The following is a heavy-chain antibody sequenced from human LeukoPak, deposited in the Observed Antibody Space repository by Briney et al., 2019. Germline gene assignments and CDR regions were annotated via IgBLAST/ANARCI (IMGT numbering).Heavy chain of an antibody. V-gene: IGHV1-69*06. CDR2: IIPIFGTA. CDR1: GGTFSSYA. Sequence: GASVKVSCKASGGTFSSYAISWVRQAPGQGLEWMGGIIPIFGTANYAQKFQGRVTITADKSTSTAYMELSRLRSDDTAVYYCASDSIAARLSGAFDIWGQGTMVTVSS. D-gene: IGHD6-6*01. J-gene: IGHJ3*02. CDR3: ASDSIAARLSGAFDI.